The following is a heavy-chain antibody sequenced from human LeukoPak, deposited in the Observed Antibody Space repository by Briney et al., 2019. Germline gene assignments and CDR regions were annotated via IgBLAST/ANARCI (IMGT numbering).Heavy chain of an antibody. CDR3: ARGLGTMVRGVIIYYFDY. J-gene: IGHJ4*02. V-gene: IGHV4-4*07. D-gene: IGHD3-10*01. CDR1: GGSISSYY. CDR2: IYTSEST. Sequence: MSSETLSLTCTVSGGSISSYYWSWIRQPAGKGLEWIGRIYTSESTNYNPSLKSRVTMSVDTSKNQFSLKLSSVTAADTAVYYCARGLGTMVRGVIIYYFDYWGQGTLVTVSS.